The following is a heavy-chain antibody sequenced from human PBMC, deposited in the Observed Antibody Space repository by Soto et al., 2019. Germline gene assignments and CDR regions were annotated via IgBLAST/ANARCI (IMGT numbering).Heavy chain of an antibody. D-gene: IGHD3-16*02. J-gene: IGHJ4*02. CDR2: ISGSGGST. Sequence: EVQLLGSGGGLVHPGGSLRLSCAASGFAFRNYGMSWVRQAPGKGLKWVSTISGSGGSTYYADSVKGRFTISRDNSKNTLYLQMNSLRAEDTAIYYCAKDTFVVPPGFDYWGQGTLVTVSS. V-gene: IGHV3-23*01. CDR3: AKDTFVVPPGFDY. CDR1: GFAFRNYG.